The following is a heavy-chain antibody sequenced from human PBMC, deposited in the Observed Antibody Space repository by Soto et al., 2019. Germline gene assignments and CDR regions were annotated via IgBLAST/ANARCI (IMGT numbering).Heavy chain of an antibody. J-gene: IGHJ4*02. V-gene: IGHV4-31*03. D-gene: IGHD6-13*01. CDR1: GGSISSGGYY. CDR2: IHYSGST. CDR3: ARRGSSWYFDY. Sequence: SETLSLTCTVSGGSISSGGYYWNWIRQHPGKGLEWIGYIHYSGSTYYNPSLKSRVTISVDTSKNQFSLKLSSVTAADTAVYYCARRGSSWYFDYWGQGTLVTVSS.